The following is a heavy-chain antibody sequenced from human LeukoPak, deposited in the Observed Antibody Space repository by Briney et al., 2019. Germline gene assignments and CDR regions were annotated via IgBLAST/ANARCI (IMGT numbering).Heavy chain of an antibody. D-gene: IGHD4-17*01. V-gene: IGHV3-33*01. CDR1: GFTFRNYG. Sequence: AGGSLRLSCAASGFTFRNYGMNWVRQAPGKGLEWVTIIWYDGSNKYYADSVKGRFIISRDNSKSTLYLQMNSLRAEDTAVYYCASTGYGVHDYWGQGTLVTVSS. CDR2: IWYDGSNK. CDR3: ASTGYGVHDY. J-gene: IGHJ4*02.